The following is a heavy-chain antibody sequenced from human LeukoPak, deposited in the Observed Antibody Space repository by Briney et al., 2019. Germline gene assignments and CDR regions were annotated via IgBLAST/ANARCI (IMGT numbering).Heavy chain of an antibody. CDR1: GGSISSGGYY. V-gene: IGHV4-39*01. Sequence: PSETLSLTCTVSGGSISSGGYYWGWIRQPPGKGLEWIGSIYYSGSTYYNPSLKSRVTISVDTSKNQFSLKLSSVTAADTAVYYCARQSAGWFGELLYYFDYWGQGTLVTVPS. D-gene: IGHD3-10*01. CDR3: ARQSAGWFGELLYYFDY. J-gene: IGHJ4*02. CDR2: IYYSGST.